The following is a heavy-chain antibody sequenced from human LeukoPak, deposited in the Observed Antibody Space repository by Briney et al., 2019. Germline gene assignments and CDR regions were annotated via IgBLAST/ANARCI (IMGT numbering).Heavy chain of an antibody. V-gene: IGHV4-34*01. CDR1: GGSLSGYY. Sequence: SETLSLTCAVYGGSLSGYYWRWIRHPPGRGLEWIGGINHSGSTNYNPSLKSRVTISVDTSKNQFSLKLSSVTAADTAVYYCARLVVPAAPLDCWGQVTLVTVSS. CDR2: INHSGST. J-gene: IGHJ4*02. CDR3: ARLVVPAAPLDC. D-gene: IGHD2-2*01.